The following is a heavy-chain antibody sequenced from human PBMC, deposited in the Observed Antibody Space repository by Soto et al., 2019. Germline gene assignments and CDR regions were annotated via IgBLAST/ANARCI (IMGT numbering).Heavy chain of an antibody. CDR1: GYTFTSYG. D-gene: IGHD3-22*01. CDR3: ARVGYYDSSGSYYVDC. J-gene: IGHJ4*02. V-gene: IGHV1-18*01. CDR2: ISADNGNT. Sequence: ASVKVSCKAYGYTFTSYGISWGRQDPGQGIEWMGWISADNGNTNYAQKHQGGVTMSTDTSTSTAYMALRSLRSDDSAVYYSARVGYYDSSGSYYVDCWGQGSLVTVSS.